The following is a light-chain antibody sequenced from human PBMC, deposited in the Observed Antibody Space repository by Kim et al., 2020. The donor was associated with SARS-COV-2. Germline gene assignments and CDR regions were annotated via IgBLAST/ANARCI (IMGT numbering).Light chain of an antibody. J-gene: IGKJ2*01. Sequence: DIVMTQSPDSLAVSLGERATINCKSSQTVLYSPNNKNYLAWYQQKPGQPPKLFITWASTRESGVPDRFSGSGSGTDFTLTISSLQAEDVAVYYCQQYYSTPYTFGQGTKLEIK. CDR2: WAS. CDR1: QTVLYSPNNKNY. V-gene: IGKV4-1*01. CDR3: QQYYSTPYT.